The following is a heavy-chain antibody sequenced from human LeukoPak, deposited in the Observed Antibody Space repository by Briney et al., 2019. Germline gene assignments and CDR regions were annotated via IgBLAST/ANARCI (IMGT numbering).Heavy chain of an antibody. D-gene: IGHD5-18*01. V-gene: IGHV3-30-3*01. CDR2: ISYDGSKK. Sequence: GRSLLLSCAASGFTFSSYAMHWVRQAPGKGLEWVAVISYDGSKKYYADSVKGRFTISRDNSKNTLYLQMNSLRAEDTAVYYCARDMTSGYSYGYSSVDYYYYGMDVWGQGTTVTVSS. J-gene: IGHJ6*02. CDR1: GFTFSSYA. CDR3: ARDMTSGYSYGYSSVDYYYYGMDV.